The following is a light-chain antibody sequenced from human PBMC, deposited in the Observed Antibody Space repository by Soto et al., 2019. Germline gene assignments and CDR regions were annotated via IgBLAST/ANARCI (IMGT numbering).Light chain of an antibody. CDR1: SSDIGAYNY. J-gene: IGLJ2*01. CDR2: DVS. Sequence: QSALTKPASVSGSPGQSITISCTGTSSDIGAYNYVSWYQQYPGKAPKLMIYDVSNRPSGVSYRFSGSKSGNTASLTISGLQADDETDYYCSSYTTSHTVVFGGGTKLTVL. V-gene: IGLV2-14*01. CDR3: SSYTTSHTVV.